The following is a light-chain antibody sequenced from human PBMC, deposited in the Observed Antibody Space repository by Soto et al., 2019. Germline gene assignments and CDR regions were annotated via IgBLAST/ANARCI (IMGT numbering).Light chain of an antibody. CDR2: RAS. CDR3: QQYYSPPLT. Sequence: DIVMTQSPDSLAVSLGERATINCKSSQSVLYSSNSKNYLAWYQQKVGQPPKLLIYRASTRESGVPDRFSGSGSGTDFTLTISSLQAEDVAVYYCQQYYSPPLTFGGGTKVDIK. V-gene: IGKV4-1*01. CDR1: QSVLYSSNSKNY. J-gene: IGKJ4*01.